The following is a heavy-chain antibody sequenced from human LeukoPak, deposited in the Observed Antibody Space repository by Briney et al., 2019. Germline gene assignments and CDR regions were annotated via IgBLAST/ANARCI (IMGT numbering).Heavy chain of an antibody. CDR3: ARDGPDYDILTGYYHLYYYYMDV. CDR1: GGSISSYY. V-gene: IGHV4-59*01. CDR2: INYSGST. Sequence: KPSETLSLTCTVSGGSISSYYWSWIRQPPGKGLEWIGYINYSGSTNYNPSLKSRVTISVDTSKNQFSLKLSSVTAADTAVYYCARDGPDYDILTGYYHLYYYYMDVWGKGTTVTVSS. J-gene: IGHJ6*03. D-gene: IGHD3-9*01.